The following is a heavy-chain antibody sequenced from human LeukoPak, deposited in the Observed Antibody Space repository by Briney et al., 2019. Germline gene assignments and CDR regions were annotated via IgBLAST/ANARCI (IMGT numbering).Heavy chain of an antibody. CDR3: SSWGADSGSLFDY. D-gene: IGHD5-12*01. J-gene: IGHJ4*02. CDR1: GGSISSGDHY. Sequence: PSETLSLTYTVSGGSISSGDHYWSWIRQPPGKGLEWIGYLYYSGSTSGSTTYYNPSLKSRVTVSVDTSKNQFSLRLRSVTAADTAVYYCSSWGADSGSLFDYWGQGTLVTVSS. CDR2: LYYSGSTSGSTT. V-gene: IGHV4-30-4*01.